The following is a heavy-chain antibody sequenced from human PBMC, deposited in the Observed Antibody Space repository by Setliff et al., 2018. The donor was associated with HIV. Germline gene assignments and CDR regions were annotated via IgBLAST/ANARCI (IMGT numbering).Heavy chain of an antibody. D-gene: IGHD3-16*01. V-gene: IGHV4-34*01. CDR2: INHSGST. CDR3: ARGRYDYVWARAFDI. J-gene: IGHJ3*02. Sequence: PSETLSLTCAVYGGSFSGYYWSWIRQPPGKGLEWIGEINHSGSTNYNPSLKSRVTISVDTSKNQFSLKLSSVTAADTAVYHCARGRYDYVWARAFDIWGQGTMVTVSS. CDR1: GGSFSGYY.